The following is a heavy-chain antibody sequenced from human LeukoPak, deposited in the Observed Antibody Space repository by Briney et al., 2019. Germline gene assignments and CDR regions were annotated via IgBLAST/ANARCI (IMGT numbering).Heavy chain of an antibody. CDR2: IIPIFGTA. J-gene: IGHJ6*03. Sequence: SVKVSCKASGGTFSSYAISWVRQAPGQGLEWMGGIIPIFGTANYAQKFQGRVTITADESTSTAYMELSSLRSEDTAVYYCATTIVVVPAASPYYYYMDVWGKGTTVTVSS. D-gene: IGHD2-2*01. CDR3: ATTIVVVPAASPYYYYMDV. V-gene: IGHV1-69*13. CDR1: GGTFSSYA.